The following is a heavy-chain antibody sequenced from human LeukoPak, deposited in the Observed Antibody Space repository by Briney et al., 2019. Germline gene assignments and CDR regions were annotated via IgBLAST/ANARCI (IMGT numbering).Heavy chain of an antibody. CDR2: INPNSGGT. J-gene: IGHJ4*02. CDR3: AREVAYSSDWYARIFVGNFDY. V-gene: IGHV1-2*06. D-gene: IGHD6-19*01. Sequence: GASVKVSCKASGYTFTGYYMHWVRQAPGQGLEWMGRINPNSGGTNYAQKFQGRVTMTRDTSISTAYMELSRLRSDDTAVYYCAREVAYSSDWYARIFVGNFDYWGQGTLVTVSS. CDR1: GYTFTGYY.